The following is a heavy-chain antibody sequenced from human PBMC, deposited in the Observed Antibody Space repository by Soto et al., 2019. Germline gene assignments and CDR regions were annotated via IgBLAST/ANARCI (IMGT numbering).Heavy chain of an antibody. J-gene: IGHJ5*02. D-gene: IGHD3-10*01. CDR2: IYYSGST. Sequence: PSDTLSHTSTVSGRSISSRGYHWRWNPNHPGQGLEWIGYIYYSGSTYYNPSLKSRVTISVDTSKNQFSLKLSSVTAADTAVYYCARAYGSGSYYNDWVWFDPWGQGTLVTVSS. V-gene: IGHV4-31*03. CDR3: ARAYGSGSYYNDWVWFDP. CDR1: GRSISSRGYH.